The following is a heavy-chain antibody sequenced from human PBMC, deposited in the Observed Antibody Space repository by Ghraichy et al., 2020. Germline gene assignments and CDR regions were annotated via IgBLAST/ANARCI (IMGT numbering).Heavy chain of an antibody. Sequence: GESLNISCAASGFSAISNYMSWVRQAPGKGLEWVSLIHGRGTTSYIDSVKGRFTITTDNSVNAVYLQLQSLRAEDTAVYYCARGGTAGALDLWGQGTLVTVAS. J-gene: IGHJ4*02. CDR1: GFSAISNY. V-gene: IGHV3-66*01. CDR3: ARGGTAGALDL. CDR2: IHGRGTT. D-gene: IGHD6-13*01.